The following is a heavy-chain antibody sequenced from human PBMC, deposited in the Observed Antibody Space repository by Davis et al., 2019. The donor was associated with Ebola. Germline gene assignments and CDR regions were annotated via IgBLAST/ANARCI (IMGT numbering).Heavy chain of an antibody. V-gene: IGHV3-74*01. CDR2: INSDGSST. CDR3: ARLHWPYCSGGSCYSSYFDY. CDR1: GFTFSSYW. D-gene: IGHD2-15*01. J-gene: IGHJ4*02. Sequence: GESLKISCAASGFTFSSYWMHWVRQAPGKGLVWVSRINSDGSSTSYADSVKGRFTISRDNAKNTLYLQMNSLRAEDTAVYYCARLHWPYCSGGSCYSSYFDYWGQGTLVTVSS.